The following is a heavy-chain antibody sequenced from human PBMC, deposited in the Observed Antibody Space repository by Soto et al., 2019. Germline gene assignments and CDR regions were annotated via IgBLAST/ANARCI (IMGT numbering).Heavy chain of an antibody. D-gene: IGHD3-16*02. Sequence: ETLSLTCTVSGGSISSGGYYWSWIRQHPGKGLEWVSAISGSGGSTYYADSVKGRFTISRDNSKNTLYLQMNSLRAEDTAVYYCARENYDYIWGSYPGPFDYWGQGTLVTVSS. CDR2: ISGSGGST. CDR3: ARENYDYIWGSYPGPFDY. J-gene: IGHJ4*02. CDR1: GGSISSGGYY. V-gene: IGHV3-23*01.